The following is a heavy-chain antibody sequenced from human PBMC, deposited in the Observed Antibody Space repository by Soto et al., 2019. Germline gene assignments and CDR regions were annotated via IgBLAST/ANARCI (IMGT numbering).Heavy chain of an antibody. CDR3: ARHSLYGDYVWDAFDI. CDR1: GGTISSYY. CDR2: IYYSGST. D-gene: IGHD4-17*01. Sequence: KASETLSLTCTVSGGTISSYYWSWIRQPPGKGLEWIGYIYYSGSTNYNPSLKSRVTISVDTSKNQFSLKLSSVTAADTAVYYCARHSLYGDYVWDAFDIWGQGTMVTVSS. V-gene: IGHV4-59*08. J-gene: IGHJ3*02.